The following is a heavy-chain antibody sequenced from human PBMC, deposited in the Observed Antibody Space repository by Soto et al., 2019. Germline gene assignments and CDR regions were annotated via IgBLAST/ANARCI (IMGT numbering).Heavy chain of an antibody. D-gene: IGHD3-22*01. V-gene: IGHV1-3*01. CDR2: INAGNGNT. CDR1: GYTFTSYA. Sequence: GASVKVSCTASGYTFTSYAMHWVRQAPGQRLEWMGWINAGNGNTKYSQKFQGRVTITRDTSASTAYMELSSLRSEDTAVYYCASSYYYVSSGYLPPIYYYGVAVWGQGTTVTVPS. CDR3: ASSYYYVSSGYLPPIYYYGVAV. J-gene: IGHJ6*02.